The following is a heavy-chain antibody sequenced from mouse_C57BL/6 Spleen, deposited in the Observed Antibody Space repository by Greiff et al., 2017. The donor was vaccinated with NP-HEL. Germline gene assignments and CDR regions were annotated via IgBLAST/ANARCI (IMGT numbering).Heavy chain of an antibody. CDR3: ARYPYYYGSSYGYFDV. CDR2: IDPSDSYT. J-gene: IGHJ1*03. D-gene: IGHD1-1*01. V-gene: IGHV1-69*01. CDR1: GYTFTSYW. Sequence: QVQLQQSGAELVMPGASVKLSCKASGYTFTSYWMHWVKQRPGQGLEWIGEIDPSDSYTNYNQKFKGKSTLTVDKSSSTAYMQLSSLTSEDSAVYYCARYPYYYGSSYGYFDVWGTGTTVTVSS.